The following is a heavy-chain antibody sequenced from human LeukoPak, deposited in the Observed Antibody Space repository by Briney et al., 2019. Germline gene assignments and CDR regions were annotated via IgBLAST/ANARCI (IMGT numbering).Heavy chain of an antibody. Sequence: SETLSLTCAVYGGSFSSYYWSWIRQPPGKGLEWIGYIYYSGSTNYNPSLKSRVTISVDTSKNQFSLKLSSVTAADTAVYYCARLSVAVAGTGDWFDPWGQGTLVTVSS. CDR2: IYYSGST. CDR3: ARLSVAVAGTGDWFDP. V-gene: IGHV4-59*08. J-gene: IGHJ5*02. D-gene: IGHD6-19*01. CDR1: GGSFSSYY.